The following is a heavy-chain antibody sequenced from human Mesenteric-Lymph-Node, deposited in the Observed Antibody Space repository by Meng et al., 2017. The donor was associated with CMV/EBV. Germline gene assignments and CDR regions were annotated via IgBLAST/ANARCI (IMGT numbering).Heavy chain of an antibody. CDR2: INHSGST. D-gene: IGHD4-23*01. CDR3: ARHQRWLKSEGGFNY. J-gene: IGHJ4*02. Sequence: LQSWGARPVKPSGTLSPPCAAHGGSFSGSSWSWIRQPPGKGLEWIGAINHSGSTNYNPSLKSRVTISVDTSKNQFSLKLSSVTAADTAVYYCARHQRWLKSEGGFNYWGQGTLVTVSS. V-gene: IGHV4-34*01. CDR1: GGSFSGSS.